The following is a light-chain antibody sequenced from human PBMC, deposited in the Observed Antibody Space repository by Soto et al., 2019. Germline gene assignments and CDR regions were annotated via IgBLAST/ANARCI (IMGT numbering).Light chain of an antibody. V-gene: IGLV2-23*02. Sequence: QSALTQPASVSGSPGQSITISCTGTSSDVGSYNLVSWYQQHPGKAPKLMIYEVSKRPSGVSNRFSGSKSGNTASLTISGLQAEDEADYYCCSDAGSSGVFGTGTKVTVL. CDR2: EVS. J-gene: IGLJ1*01. CDR1: SSDVGSYNL. CDR3: CSDAGSSGV.